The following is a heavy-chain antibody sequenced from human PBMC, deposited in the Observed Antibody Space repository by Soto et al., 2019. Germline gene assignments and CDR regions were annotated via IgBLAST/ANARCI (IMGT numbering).Heavy chain of an antibody. CDR1: GFTFGSYG. CDR2: ISYDGSNK. Sequence: PGGSLRLSCAASGFTFGSYGMHWVRQAPGKGLEWVAVISYDGSNKYYADSVKGRFTISRDNSKNTLYLQMNSLRAEDTAVYYCARGDYDSSARNVGLVLDWGQGTLVTVSS. D-gene: IGHD3-22*01. CDR3: ARGDYDSSARNVGLVLD. V-gene: IGHV3-30*03. J-gene: IGHJ4*02.